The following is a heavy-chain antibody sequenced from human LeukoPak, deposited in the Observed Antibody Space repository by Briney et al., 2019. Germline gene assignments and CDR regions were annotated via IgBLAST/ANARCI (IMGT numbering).Heavy chain of an antibody. Sequence: PGGSLRLSCAASGFTFSAYGMSWVRQAPGKGLEWVSHISDTVRDTWYANSVKGRFIISRDSSRDTVYLQMSSLRPEDTALYFYAKDNYGGIFASWGQGTLVTVSS. CDR1: GFTFSAYG. V-gene: IGHV3-23*01. D-gene: IGHD4-17*01. CDR3: AKDNYGGIFAS. J-gene: IGHJ4*02. CDR2: ISDTVRDT.